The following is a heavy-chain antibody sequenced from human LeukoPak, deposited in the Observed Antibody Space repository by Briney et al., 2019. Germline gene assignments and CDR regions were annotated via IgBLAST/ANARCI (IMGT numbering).Heavy chain of an antibody. Sequence: GGSLRLSCTASGFTFGDYAMSWVRQAPGKGLEWVANIKQDGSEKYYVDSVKGRFTISRDNAKNSLYLQMNSQRAEDTALYYCASGRQLGYWGQGTLVTVSS. J-gene: IGHJ4*02. CDR2: IKQDGSEK. CDR1: GFTFGDYA. V-gene: IGHV3-7*01. D-gene: IGHD3-16*01. CDR3: ASGRQLGY.